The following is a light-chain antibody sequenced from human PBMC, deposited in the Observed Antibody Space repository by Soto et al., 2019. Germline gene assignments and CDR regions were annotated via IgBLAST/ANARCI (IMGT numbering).Light chain of an antibody. CDR3: SSYTSSSTRV. CDR1: SSDVGAYDF. CDR2: EVS. V-gene: IGLV2-14*03. Sequence: QSVLTQPASVSGSPGQSITISCTGTSSDVGAYDFVSWYQQHPDKAPKLMIYEVSNRPSGVSNRFSGSKSVNTATLTISGLLAEDEADYYCSSYTSSSTRVFVTGTKVTVL. J-gene: IGLJ1*01.